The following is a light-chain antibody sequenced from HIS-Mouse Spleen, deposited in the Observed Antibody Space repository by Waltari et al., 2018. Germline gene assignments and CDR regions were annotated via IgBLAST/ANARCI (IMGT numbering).Light chain of an antibody. Sequence: QSALPQPAPVSGSPGQPIPISCTGTGSDVGGYNYFSWYQQHPGKAPKLMIYDVSNRPSGVSNRFSGSKSGNTASLTISGLQAEDEADYYCSSYTSSSTRVFGGGTKLTVL. J-gene: IGLJ3*02. CDR1: GSDVGGYNY. CDR2: DVS. V-gene: IGLV2-14*03. CDR3: SSYTSSSTRV.